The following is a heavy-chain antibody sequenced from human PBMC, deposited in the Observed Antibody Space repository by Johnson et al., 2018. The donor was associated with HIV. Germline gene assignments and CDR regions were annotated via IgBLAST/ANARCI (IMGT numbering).Heavy chain of an antibody. J-gene: IGHJ3*02. D-gene: IGHD4-11*01. CDR2: IYRGGAT. CDR3: ARIDYSNYEEAFDI. CDR1: GFSVSASY. Sequence: VQLVESGGGLVQPGGSLRLSCAASGFSVSASYMSWLRQAPGKALEWVSVIYRGGATYYAASVQGRFTISRDNSKNTLYLQMNSLRAEDTAVYYCARIDYSNYEEAFDIWGQGTMVTVSS. V-gene: IGHV3-66*01.